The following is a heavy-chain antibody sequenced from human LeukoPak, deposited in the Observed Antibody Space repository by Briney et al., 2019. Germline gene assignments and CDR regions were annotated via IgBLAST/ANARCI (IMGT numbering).Heavy chain of an antibody. CDR2: VNLQGST. V-gene: IGHV4-4*02. Sequence: SGTLSLTCDVSGGSITQTNWTWVRQPPGKGLEWLGEVNLQGSTNYNPSLMGRVAISVDTSENHVSLQLTSVTAADTAVYYCAREGGPYRPLDYSGQGTLVTVS. CDR3: AREGGPYRPLDY. J-gene: IGHJ4*02. CDR1: GGSITQTNW. D-gene: IGHD3-16*01.